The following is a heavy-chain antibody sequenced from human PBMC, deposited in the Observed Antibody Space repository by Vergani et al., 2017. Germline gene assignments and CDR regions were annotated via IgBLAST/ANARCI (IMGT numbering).Heavy chain of an antibody. V-gene: IGHV1-8*02. J-gene: IGHJ5*02. D-gene: IGHD3-3*01. Sequence: QVQLVQSGAEVKKPGASVKVSCKASGYTFTSYDINWVRQATGQGLEWMGWMNPNSGNTGYAQKFQGRVTMTRNTSISTAYMELSSLRSEDTAVYYCARLETTYDFWSGYLYNWFDPWGQGTLVTVSS. CDR1: GYTFTSYD. CDR3: ARLETTYDFWSGYLYNWFDP. CDR2: MNPNSGNT.